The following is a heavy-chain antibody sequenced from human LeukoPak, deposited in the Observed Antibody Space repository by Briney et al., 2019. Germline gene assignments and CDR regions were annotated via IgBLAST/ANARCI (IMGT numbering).Heavy chain of an antibody. J-gene: IGHJ4*02. V-gene: IGHV4-59*08. D-gene: IGHD5-18*01. Sequence: SETLSLTCTVSDDSINSYYWSWIRQPPGKGLEWIGYIYYSGSTKYNPSIKSRVTISVDTSKNQFSLRLSSVTAADTAVYYCPRSIRGYRFATDYWGRGTLVTVSS. CDR3: PRSIRGYRFATDY. CDR1: DDSINSYY. CDR2: IYYSGST.